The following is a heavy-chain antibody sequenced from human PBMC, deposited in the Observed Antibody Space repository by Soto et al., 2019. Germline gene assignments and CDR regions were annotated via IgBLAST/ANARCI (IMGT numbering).Heavy chain of an antibody. CDR2: ISYDGNSN. D-gene: IGHD6-13*01. CDR3: ARVRALEIAVRPVDY. CDR1: GFTFSTYA. V-gene: IGHV3-30-3*01. J-gene: IGHJ4*02. Sequence: GESLKISCAASGFTFSTYAMQWARQAPGKGLEWLAVISYDGNSNYYADSVKGRFTISRDKSKNTLYLQMNSLRADDTAVYYCARVRALEIAVRPVDYWGQGTLVTVSS.